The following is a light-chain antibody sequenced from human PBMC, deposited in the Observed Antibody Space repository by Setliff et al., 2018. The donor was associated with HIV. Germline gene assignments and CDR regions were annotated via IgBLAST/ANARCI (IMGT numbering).Light chain of an antibody. CDR1: RSNIGNHY. V-gene: IGLV1-51*01. CDR2: DND. CDR3: SSYTSSSTLV. J-gene: IGLJ1*01. Sequence: QSALTQPPSVSGAPGQKVTISCSGSRSNIGNHYVSWYQQFPGTAPKLLIYDNDHRPSGIPDRFSGSKSDTSATLTISGLQAEDEADYYCSSYTSSSTLVFGTGTKVTVL.